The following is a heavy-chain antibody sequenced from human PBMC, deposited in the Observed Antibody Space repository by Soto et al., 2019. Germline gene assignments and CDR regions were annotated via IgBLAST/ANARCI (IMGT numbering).Heavy chain of an antibody. CDR2: ISAYNGNT. Sequence: ASVKVSCKASGYTFTSYGISWVRQAPGQGLEWMGWISAYNGNTNYAQKLQGRVTMTTDTSTSTAYMELRSLRSDDTAVYYCARDWEQLVHYYYYGMDVWGQGTPVTVYS. J-gene: IGHJ6*02. D-gene: IGHD6-6*01. CDR3: ARDWEQLVHYYYYGMDV. V-gene: IGHV1-18*04. CDR1: GYTFTSYG.